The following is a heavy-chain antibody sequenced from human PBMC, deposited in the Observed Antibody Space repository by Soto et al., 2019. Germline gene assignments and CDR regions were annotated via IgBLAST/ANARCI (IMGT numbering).Heavy chain of an antibody. D-gene: IGHD5-12*01. CDR2: IIPIFGTA. CDR3: ALGGRDGYAYRGGFDY. Sequence: QVQLVQSGAEVKKPGSSVKVSCKASGGTFSSYAISWVRQAPGQGLEWMGGIIPIFGTANYEQKFQGRVTITADESTSTAYMELSSLRSEDTAVYYCALGGRDGYAYRGGFDYWGQGTLVTVSS. J-gene: IGHJ4*02. CDR1: GGTFSSYA. V-gene: IGHV1-69*01.